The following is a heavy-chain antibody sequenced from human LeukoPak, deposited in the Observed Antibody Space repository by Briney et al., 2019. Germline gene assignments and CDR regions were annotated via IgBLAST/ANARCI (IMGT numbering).Heavy chain of an antibody. V-gene: IGHV4-59*01. CDR3: ARDRMAAAGLPGAFDI. CDR1: GGSISSYY. J-gene: IGHJ3*02. CDR2: IYCSGST. D-gene: IGHD6-13*01. Sequence: SETLSLTCTVSGGSISSYYWSWIRQPPGKGLEWIGYIYCSGSTNYNPSLKSRVTISVDTSKNQFSLKLSSVTAADTAVYYCARDRMAAAGLPGAFDIWGQGTMVTVSS.